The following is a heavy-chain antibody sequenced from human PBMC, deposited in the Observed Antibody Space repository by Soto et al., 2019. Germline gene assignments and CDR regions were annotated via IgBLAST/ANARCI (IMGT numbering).Heavy chain of an antibody. CDR2: IIPIFGTA. D-gene: IGHD3-10*01. J-gene: IGHJ4*02. CDR1: GGSISSYP. CDR3: AKGSGSYVDDY. Sequence: SLNLYCKASGGSISSYPSSRGRNDPRQGLEWMGGIIPIFGTANYAQKFQGRVTITADESTSTAYMELSSLRSEDTAVYYCAKGSGSYVDDYWGQGTLVTVSS. V-gene: IGHV1-69*13.